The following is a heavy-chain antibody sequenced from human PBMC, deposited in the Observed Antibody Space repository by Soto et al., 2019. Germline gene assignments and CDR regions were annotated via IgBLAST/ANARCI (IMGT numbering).Heavy chain of an antibody. Sequence: ASVKVSCKASGYTFTTYALYWVRQAPGQRLEWMGWINGGNGNTRYSQNFQGRVTISRDTSATTVYMELSSLRSEDTAVYYCARVGPAHYYDSSGYYSPLDYWGQGTLVTVSS. CDR1: GYTFTTYA. CDR2: INGGNGNT. V-gene: IGHV1-3*01. J-gene: IGHJ4*02. CDR3: ARVGPAHYYDSSGYYSPLDY. D-gene: IGHD3-22*01.